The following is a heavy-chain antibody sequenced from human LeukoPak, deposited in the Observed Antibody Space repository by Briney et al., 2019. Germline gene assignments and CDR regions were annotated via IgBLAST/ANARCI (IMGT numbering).Heavy chain of an antibody. J-gene: IGHJ5*02. D-gene: IGHD3-3*01. V-gene: IGHV1-18*01. CDR2: ISAYNGNT. CDR3: ARGGYDFRSALLGWFDP. CDR1: GYTFTSYG. Sequence: ASVKVSCKASGYTFTSYGISWVRQAPGQGLEWMGWISAYNGNTNYAQKLQGRVTMTTDTSTSTAYMELRSLRSDDTAVYYCARGGYDFRSALLGWFDPWGQATLVTVSS.